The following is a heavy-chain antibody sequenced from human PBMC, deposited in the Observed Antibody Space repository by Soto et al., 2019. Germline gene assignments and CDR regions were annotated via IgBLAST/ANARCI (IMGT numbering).Heavy chain of an antibody. CDR3: VRGRSYSVYDF. D-gene: IGHD5-12*01. J-gene: IGHJ1*01. V-gene: IGHV4-4*07. CDR1: GGSISGHA. Sequence: QVNLQESGPGLVKSSETLSLTCTVSGGSISGHAWIWIRQSAGMGLEWIGHIYHSGSTSYNPSLKSRVSMSLDTSKNQIFLNLSSVTAADTAVFYCVRGRSYSVYDFWGTGTLVTVSS. CDR2: IYHSGST.